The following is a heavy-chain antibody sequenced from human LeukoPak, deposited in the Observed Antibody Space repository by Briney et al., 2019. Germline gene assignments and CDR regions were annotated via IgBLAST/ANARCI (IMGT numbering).Heavy chain of an antibody. J-gene: IGHJ4*02. D-gene: IGHD1-14*01. Sequence: PGGSLRLSCAASGFTFSNYVMSWVRRAPGKGLEWVSAISGSGGSTYYADSVKGRFTISRDNSKNTLYLQMNSLRAEDTAVYYCARDRTGAFDYWGQGTLVTVSS. V-gene: IGHV3-23*01. CDR1: GFTFSNYV. CDR2: ISGSGGST. CDR3: ARDRTGAFDY.